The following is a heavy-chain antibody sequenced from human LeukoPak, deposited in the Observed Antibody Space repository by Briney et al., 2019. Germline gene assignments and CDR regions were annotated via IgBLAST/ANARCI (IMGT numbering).Heavy chain of an antibody. CDR3: ARNISSSEDY. Sequence: ASVKVSCKASGGTFSSYAISWVRQAPGQGLEWMGIINPSGGSTSYAQKFQGRVTMTRDTSTSTVYMELSSLRSEDTAVYYCARNISSSEDYWGQGTLVTVSS. D-gene: IGHD6-6*01. CDR2: INPSGGST. CDR1: GGTFSSYA. J-gene: IGHJ4*02. V-gene: IGHV1-46*01.